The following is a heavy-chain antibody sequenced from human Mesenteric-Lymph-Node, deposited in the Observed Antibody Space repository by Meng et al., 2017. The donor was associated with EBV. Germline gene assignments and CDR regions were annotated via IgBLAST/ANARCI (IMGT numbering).Heavy chain of an antibody. CDR2: IYYSGTT. CDR1: VVSVNSGTSY. CDR3: VRGAAIGPRYFDY. D-gene: IGHD2-2*02. V-gene: IGHV4-61*01. Sequence: LWPGGVDPPETLSLSCSVSVVSVNSGTSYWSWIRQPPGKGLEWIGYIYYSGTTNYNPSLKGRVTISLDTSKNQFSLKLSSVTAADTAVYYCVRGAAIGPRYFDYWGQGTLVTVSS. J-gene: IGHJ4*02.